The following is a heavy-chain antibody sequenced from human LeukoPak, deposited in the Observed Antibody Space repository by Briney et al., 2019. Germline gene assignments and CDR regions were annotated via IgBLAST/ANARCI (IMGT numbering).Heavy chain of an antibody. V-gene: IGHV1-18*04. D-gene: IGHD3-10*01. CDR1: GYTFTSYY. Sequence: ASVKVSCKASGYTFTSYYMHWVRQAPGQGLEWMGWISAYNGNTNYAQKLQGRVTMTTDTSTSTAYMELRSLRPDDTAVYYCARKAGYYYMDVWGKGTTVTVSS. J-gene: IGHJ6*03. CDR3: ARKAGYYYMDV. CDR2: ISAYNGNT.